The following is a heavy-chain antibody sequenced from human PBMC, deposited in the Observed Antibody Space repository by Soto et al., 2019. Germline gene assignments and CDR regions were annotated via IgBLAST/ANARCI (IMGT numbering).Heavy chain of an antibody. J-gene: IGHJ6*02. CDR2: ISAYNGNT. CDR3: AREPYYYDCSGYAPFYYYGMDV. CDR1: GYTFTSYG. V-gene: IGHV1-18*01. Sequence: QVQLVQSGAEVKKPGASVKVSCKASGYTFTSYGISWVRQAPGQGLEWMGWISAYNGNTNYAQKLQGRVTMTTDTTASPAYIELRSLRSDDTAVYYCAREPYYYDCSGYAPFYYYGMDVWGQGTTVTVSS. D-gene: IGHD3-22*01.